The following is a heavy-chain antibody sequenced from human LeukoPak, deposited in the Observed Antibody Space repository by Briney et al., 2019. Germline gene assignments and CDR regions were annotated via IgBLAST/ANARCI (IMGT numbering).Heavy chain of an antibody. J-gene: IGHJ6*02. V-gene: IGHV5-51*01. CDR1: GYSFTSYW. CDR2: IYPGDSDT. Sequence: GESLKISCKGSGYSFTSYWIGWVRQMPGKGLEWMGIIYPGDSDTRYSPSFQGQVTISADKSISTAYLQWSSLKASDTAMYYCARLRSQYSSSWYYYYGMDVWGQGTTVTVSS. D-gene: IGHD6-13*01. CDR3: ARLRSQYSSSWYYYYGMDV.